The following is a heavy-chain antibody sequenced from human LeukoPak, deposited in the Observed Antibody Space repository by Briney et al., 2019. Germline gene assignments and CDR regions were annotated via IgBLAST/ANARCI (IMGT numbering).Heavy chain of an antibody. J-gene: IGHJ4*02. V-gene: IGHV3-33*01. D-gene: IGHD3-22*01. CDR2: IWYDGSNK. Sequence: GGPLRLSCAASGFTFSSYGMHWVRQAPGKGLEWVAVIWYDGSNKYYADSVKGRFTISRDNSKNTLYLQMNSLRAEDTAVYYCARDRGYYHYYFDYWGQGTLVTVSS. CDR1: GFTFSSYG. CDR3: ARDRGYYHYYFDY.